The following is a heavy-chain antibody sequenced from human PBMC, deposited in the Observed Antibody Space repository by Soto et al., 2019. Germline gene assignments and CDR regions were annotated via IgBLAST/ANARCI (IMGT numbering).Heavy chain of an antibody. CDR1: GYSFTSYW. V-gene: IGHV5-51*01. D-gene: IGHD2-2*01. J-gene: IGHJ6*02. Sequence: GESLKISCKGSGYSFTSYWIGWVRQMPGKGLEWMGIIYPGDSDTRYSPSFQGQVTISADKSISTAYLQWSSLKASDTAMYYCARPSYCRRTSCRPLRHYYYGMDVWGQGTTVTVSS. CDR2: IYPGDSDT. CDR3: ARPSYCRRTSCRPLRHYYYGMDV.